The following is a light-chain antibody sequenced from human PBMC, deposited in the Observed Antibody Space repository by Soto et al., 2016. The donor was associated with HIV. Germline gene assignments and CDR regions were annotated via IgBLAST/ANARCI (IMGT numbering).Light chain of an antibody. V-gene: IGKV1-39*01. J-gene: IGKJ4*01. CDR3: QQSYTTPLT. Sequence: DIQMTQSPSSLSASVGDRVIITCRASQTIRKYLNWYQQKPGKAPVLLISTTSSLQSGVASRFSGSGSGAEFTLTISNLQPEDFATYYCQQSYTTPLTFGGGTKVRSN. CDR2: TTS. CDR1: QTIRKY.